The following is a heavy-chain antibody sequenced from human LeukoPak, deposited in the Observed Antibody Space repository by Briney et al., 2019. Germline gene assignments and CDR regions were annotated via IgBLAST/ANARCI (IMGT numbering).Heavy chain of an antibody. V-gene: IGHV4-59*01. J-gene: IGHJ4*02. CDR1: GGSISSYY. CDR2: IYYSGST. Sequence: SETLSLTCTVSGGSISSYYWSWIRQPPGKGLEWIGYIYYSGSTNYNPSLKSRVTISVDTSKNQFSLKLSSVTAADTAVYYCARTTPHSGWYVYWGQKTLVTVSS. CDR3: ARTTPHSGWYVY. D-gene: IGHD6-19*01.